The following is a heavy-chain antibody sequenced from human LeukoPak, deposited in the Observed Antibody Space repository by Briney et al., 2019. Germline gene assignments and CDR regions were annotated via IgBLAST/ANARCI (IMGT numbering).Heavy chain of an antibody. CDR3: ARAPRGSTNLLYSGLYYYYMDV. Sequence: GASVKVSCKASGYTFTGYYMHWVRQAPGQGLEWMGWINPNSGGTNYAQKFQGRVTMTRDTSISTAYMELSRLRSDDTAVYYCARAPRGSTNLLYSGLYYYYMDVWGKGTTVTVSS. J-gene: IGHJ6*03. D-gene: IGHD5/OR15-5a*01. CDR2: INPNSGGT. V-gene: IGHV1-2*02. CDR1: GYTFTGYY.